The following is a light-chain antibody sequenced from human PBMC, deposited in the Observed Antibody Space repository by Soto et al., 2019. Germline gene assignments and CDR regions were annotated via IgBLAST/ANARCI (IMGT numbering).Light chain of an antibody. J-gene: IGKJ3*01. V-gene: IGKV3-20*01. CDR3: QQFGSSPGFT. Sequence: EIVLTQSPGTLSLSPGERATLSCRASQSINSRYLAGYQQKPGQAPRLLIYGASSRTTGIPDRFGGSGSGTDFTLTISRLEPEDFAVYYCQQFGSSPGFTFGPGTKVDIK. CDR1: QSINSRY. CDR2: GAS.